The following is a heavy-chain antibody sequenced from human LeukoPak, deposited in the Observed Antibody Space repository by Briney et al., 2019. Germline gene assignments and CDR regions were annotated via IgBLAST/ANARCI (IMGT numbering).Heavy chain of an antibody. V-gene: IGHV1-69*05. CDR3: ATSPGATGFGIFDY. CDR1: GGTFSSYA. D-gene: IGHD3-16*01. CDR2: IIPIFGTA. Sequence: GASAKVSCKASGGTFSSYAISWERQAPGQGLEWMGGIIPIFGTANYAQKFQGRVTITTDESTSTAYMELSSLRSEDTAVYYRATSPGATGFGIFDYWGQGTLVTVSS. J-gene: IGHJ4*02.